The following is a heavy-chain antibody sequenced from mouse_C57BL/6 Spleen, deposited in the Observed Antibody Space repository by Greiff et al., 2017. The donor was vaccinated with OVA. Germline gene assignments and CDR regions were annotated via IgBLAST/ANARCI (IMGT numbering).Heavy chain of an antibody. D-gene: IGHD1-1*02. V-gene: IGHV1-80*01. Sequence: VQLQQSGAELVKPGASVKISCKASGYAFSGYWMNWVKQRPGKGLEWIGQIYPGAGDTKYKGKFKGKATLTADKSSSTAYMLHSSLTSEDAAVYCGARSPLMDPYAMDYWGQGTSVTVSS. CDR2: IYPGAGDT. CDR3: ARSPLMDPYAMDY. CDR1: GYAFSGYW. J-gene: IGHJ4*01.